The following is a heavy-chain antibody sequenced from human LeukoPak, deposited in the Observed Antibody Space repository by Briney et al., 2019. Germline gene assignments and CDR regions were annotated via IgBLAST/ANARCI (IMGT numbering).Heavy chain of an antibody. Sequence: GGSLRLSCAASGFTFSSYSMNWARQAPGKGLEWVSSISSSSSYIYYADSVKGRFTISRDNAKNSLYLQMNSLRAEDTAVYYCARDSIGEYSSSSRIYWGQGTLVTVSS. D-gene: IGHD6-6*01. CDR1: GFTFSSYS. J-gene: IGHJ4*02. V-gene: IGHV3-21*01. CDR3: ARDSIGEYSSSSRIY. CDR2: ISSSSSYI.